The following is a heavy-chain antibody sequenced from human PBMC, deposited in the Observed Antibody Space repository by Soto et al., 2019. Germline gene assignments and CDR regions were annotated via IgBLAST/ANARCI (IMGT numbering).Heavy chain of an antibody. J-gene: IGHJ6*02. CDR2: IIPIFGTA. Sequence: GXSVKVSCKASGGTFISYAISWVRQAPGQGLEWMGGIIPIFGTANYAQKFQGRVTITADESTSTAYMELSSLRSEDTAVYYCARGGLWSETITSYYYYYGMDVWGQGTTVTVSS. CDR3: ARGGLWSETITSYYYYYGMDV. D-gene: IGHD1-7*01. V-gene: IGHV1-69*01. CDR1: GGTFISYA.